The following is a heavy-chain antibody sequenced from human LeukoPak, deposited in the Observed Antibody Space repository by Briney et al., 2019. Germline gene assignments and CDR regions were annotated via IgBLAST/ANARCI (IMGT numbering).Heavy chain of an antibody. CDR3: ARKGFSGFNV. Sequence: PSETLSLTCTVSGGSISSYYWSWIRQPPGKGLEWIGYIYYSGSTNYNPSLKSRVTISVDTSKNQSSLKLSSVTAAGTAVYYCARKGFSGFNVWGQGTTVTVSS. D-gene: IGHD3-22*01. V-gene: IGHV4-59*08. CDR2: IYYSGST. J-gene: IGHJ6*02. CDR1: GGSISSYY.